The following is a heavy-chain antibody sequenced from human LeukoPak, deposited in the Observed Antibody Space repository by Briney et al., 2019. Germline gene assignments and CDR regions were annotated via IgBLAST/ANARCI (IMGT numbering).Heavy chain of an antibody. Sequence: PSETLSLTCTVSGVSISSYYWSWIRQPPGKGLEWIGYMYYSGSTDYNPSLKSRVTISVDTSKNQFSLKLSSLTAADTAVYYCARLGGNYPSYYFHSWGQETLVTVSS. CDR1: GVSISSYY. V-gene: IGHV4-59*01. CDR2: MYYSGST. J-gene: IGHJ4*02. CDR3: ARLGGNYPSYYFHS. D-gene: IGHD1-26*01.